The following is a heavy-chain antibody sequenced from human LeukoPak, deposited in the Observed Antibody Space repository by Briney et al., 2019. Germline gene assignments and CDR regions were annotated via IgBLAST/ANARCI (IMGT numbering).Heavy chain of an antibody. V-gene: IGHV5-51*01. D-gene: IGHD6-19*01. CDR1: GYSFTSYW. Sequence: GESLKISCKGSGYSFTSYWIGWVRQMPGKGLGWMGIIYPGDSDTRYSPSFQGQVTISADKSISTAYLQWSSLKASDTAMYYCASHQAVADTSWYFDLWGRGTLVTVSS. CDR3: ASHQAVADTSWYFDL. J-gene: IGHJ2*01. CDR2: IYPGDSDT.